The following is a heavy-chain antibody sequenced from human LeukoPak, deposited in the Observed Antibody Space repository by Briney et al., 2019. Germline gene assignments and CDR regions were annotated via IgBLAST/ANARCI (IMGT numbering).Heavy chain of an antibody. CDR3: AGQHTGGGDAARYFYYYYMDV. Sequence: PSETLSLTCAVYGGSFGGYYWSWIRQPPGKGLEWIGEINHSGSTNYNPSLKSRVTISVDTSKNQFSLKLSSVTAADTAVYYCAGQHTGGGDAARYFYYYYMDVWGKGTTVTVSS. V-gene: IGHV4-34*01. CDR2: INHSGST. D-gene: IGHD2-21*02. J-gene: IGHJ6*03. CDR1: GGSFGGYY.